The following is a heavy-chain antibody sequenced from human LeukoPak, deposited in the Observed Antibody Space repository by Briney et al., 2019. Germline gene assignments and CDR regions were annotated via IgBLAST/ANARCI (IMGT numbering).Heavy chain of an antibody. CDR1: GFTFSSYA. Sequence: GRSLRLSCAASGFTFSSYAMHWVRQAPGKGLEWVSVIYSGGSTYYADSVKGRFTISRDNSKNTLYLQMNSLRAEDTAVYYCARSVYGDYWGQGTLVTVSS. CDR3: ARSVYGDY. CDR2: IYSGGST. J-gene: IGHJ4*02. V-gene: IGHV3-53*01. D-gene: IGHD5/OR15-5a*01.